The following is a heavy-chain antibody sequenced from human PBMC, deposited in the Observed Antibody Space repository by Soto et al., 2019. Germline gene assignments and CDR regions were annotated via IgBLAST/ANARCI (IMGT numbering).Heavy chain of an antibody. CDR2: IYHSGST. J-gene: IGHJ4*02. CDR1: GGSIISGGYS. D-gene: IGHD2-2*01. V-gene: IGHV4-30-2*01. CDR3: ARERVPAHAFDY. Sequence: ITCAVSGGSIISGGYSWIWILQPPGKGLEWIGYIYHSGSTYYNPSLKSRVTISVDRSKNQFSLKLSSVTAADTAVYYCARERVPAHAFDYWGQGTLVTVSS.